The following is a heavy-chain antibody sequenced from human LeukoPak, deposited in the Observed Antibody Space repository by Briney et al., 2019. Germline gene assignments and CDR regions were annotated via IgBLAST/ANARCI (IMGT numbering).Heavy chain of an antibody. CDR1: GFTFSSYD. Sequence: GGSLRLSCAASGFTFSSYDMHWVRQATGKGLEWVSAIGTAGDTYYPGSVKGRFTISRENAKNSLYLQMNSLRAGDTAVYYCARDDGGGNADYWGQGTLVTVSS. CDR3: ARDDGGGNADY. CDR2: IGTAGDT. J-gene: IGHJ4*02. V-gene: IGHV3-13*04. D-gene: IGHD4-23*01.